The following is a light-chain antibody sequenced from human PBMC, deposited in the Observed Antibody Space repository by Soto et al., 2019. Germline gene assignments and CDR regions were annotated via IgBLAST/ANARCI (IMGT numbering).Light chain of an antibody. Sequence: EIVMTQSPATLSVSPGERATLSCRASQSVSNNLAWYQQKPGQAPRLLISGASTRATGIPARFSGSGSGTEFTLTISSLQSEDFAVYYCQQYNNWAITFGQGTRLEIK. CDR3: QQYNNWAIT. J-gene: IGKJ5*01. V-gene: IGKV3-15*01. CDR1: QSVSNN. CDR2: GAS.